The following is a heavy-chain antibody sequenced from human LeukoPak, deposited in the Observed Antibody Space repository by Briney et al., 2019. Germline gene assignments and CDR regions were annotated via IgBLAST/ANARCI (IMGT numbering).Heavy chain of an antibody. CDR1: GFTFSTFA. J-gene: IGHJ4*02. D-gene: IGHD6-6*01. V-gene: IGHV3-23*01. Sequence: PGGSLRLSCAASGFTFSTFAMIWVRQPPGKGLEWVSSIFPSGGEIHYADSVRGRFTISRDNSKSTLSLQMNSLRAEDTAVYYCARGLSGYASSLGYWGQGTLVTVSA. CDR2: IFPSGGEI. CDR3: ARGLSGYASSLGY.